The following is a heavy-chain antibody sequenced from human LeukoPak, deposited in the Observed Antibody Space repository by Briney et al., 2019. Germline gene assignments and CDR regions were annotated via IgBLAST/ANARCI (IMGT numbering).Heavy chain of an antibody. V-gene: IGHV4-4*02. CDR2: IYHSGSS. CDR1: GASISSSNW. Sequence: SETLSLTCAVSGASISSSNWWSWVRQPPGRRLEWIGEIYHSGSSNYNSSLKSRVTISVDTSKNQFSLKLSSVTAADTAVYYCARQRYYYYYMDVWGKGTTVTISS. CDR3: ARQRYYYYYMDV. J-gene: IGHJ6*03.